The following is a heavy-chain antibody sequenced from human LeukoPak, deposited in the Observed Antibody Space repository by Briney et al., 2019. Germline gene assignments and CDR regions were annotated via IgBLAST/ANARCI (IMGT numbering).Heavy chain of an antibody. D-gene: IGHD2-8*01. CDR3: ARDGLYCTNGVCSSDI. Sequence: ASVKVSCKASGYTFTSYYMHWVRQAPGQGLEWMGIINPSSGGTGYAQRFQGRVTMTRDTSTSTVYMELTSLRSEDTAVYYCARDGLYCTNGVCSSDIWGQGTLVTVSS. J-gene: IGHJ3*02. CDR2: INPSSGGT. V-gene: IGHV1-46*01. CDR1: GYTFTSYY.